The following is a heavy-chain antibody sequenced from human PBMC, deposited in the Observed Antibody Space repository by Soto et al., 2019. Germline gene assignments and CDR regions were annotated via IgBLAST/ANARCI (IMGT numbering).Heavy chain of an antibody. CDR2: IMQDGSDK. V-gene: IGHV3-7*01. J-gene: IGHJ5*02. Sequence: GGSLRLSFAASGLTFSAYWMSWVRQAPGKGLEWVANIMQDGSDKYYVDSVKGRFTISRDNAKNSLYLQMNSLRAEDTAVYYCASGGLGYCTGLSCYEFDRWGQGTLVTVSS. CDR1: GLTFSAYW. D-gene: IGHD2-2*03. CDR3: ASGGLGYCTGLSCYEFDR.